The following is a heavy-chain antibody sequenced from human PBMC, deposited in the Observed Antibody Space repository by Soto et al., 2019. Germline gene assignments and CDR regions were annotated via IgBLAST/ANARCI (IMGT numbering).Heavy chain of an antibody. CDR3: ARDSTSGGLEYYFDY. D-gene: IGHD3-16*01. V-gene: IGHV1-2*04. CDR2: INPNSGGT. J-gene: IGHJ4*02. CDR1: GYTFTGYY. Sequence: ASVKVSCKASGYTFTGYYMHWVRQAPGQGLEWMGWINPNSGGTNYAQKFQGWVTMTRDTSISTAYMELSRLRSDDTAVYYCARDSTSGGLEYYFDYWGQGTLVTVSS.